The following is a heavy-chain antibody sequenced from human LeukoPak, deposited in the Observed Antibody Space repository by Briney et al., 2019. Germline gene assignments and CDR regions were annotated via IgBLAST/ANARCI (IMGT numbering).Heavy chain of an antibody. D-gene: IGHD3-9*01. CDR2: IYYSGST. CDR1: GGSISSYY. V-gene: IGHV4-59*01. CDR3: ASGQTGYQTFDY. J-gene: IGHJ4*02. Sequence: SETQSLTCTVSGGSISSYYWTWIRQPPGKGLEWIGYIYYSGSTNYNPSLKSRVTISVDTSKNQFSLKLSSVTAADTAVYYCASGQTGYQTFDYWGQGTLVTVSS.